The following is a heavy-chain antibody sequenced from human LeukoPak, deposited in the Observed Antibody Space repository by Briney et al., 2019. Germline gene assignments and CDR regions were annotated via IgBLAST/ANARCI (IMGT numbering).Heavy chain of an antibody. CDR1: GYTFTSYG. CDR3: ARDSSSWYVGLYNWFDP. Sequence: GASLKVSCKASGYTFTSYGISWVRQAPGQGLEWMGWISAYNGNTNYAQKLQGRVTMTTDTSTSTAYMELRSLRSDDTAVYYCARDSSSWYVGLYNWFDPWGQGTLVTVSS. V-gene: IGHV1-18*04. CDR2: ISAYNGNT. D-gene: IGHD6-13*01. J-gene: IGHJ5*02.